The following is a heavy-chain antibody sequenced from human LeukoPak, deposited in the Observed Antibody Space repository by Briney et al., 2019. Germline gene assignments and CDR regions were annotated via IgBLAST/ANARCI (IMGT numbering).Heavy chain of an antibody. Sequence: GASVKVSCKVSGYTLTELSMHWVRQAPGKGLEWMGGFDPEDGETTYAQKFQGRVTMTEDTSTDTAYMELSSLRSEDTAVYYCATFPRSAVTTNWFDPWGQGTLVTVSS. CDR1: GYTLTELS. D-gene: IGHD4-11*01. J-gene: IGHJ5*02. V-gene: IGHV1-24*01. CDR2: FDPEDGET. CDR3: ATFPRSAVTTNWFDP.